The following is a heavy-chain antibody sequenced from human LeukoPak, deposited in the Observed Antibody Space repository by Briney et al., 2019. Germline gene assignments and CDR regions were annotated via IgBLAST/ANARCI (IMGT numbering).Heavy chain of an antibody. CDR3: ARRGSGYDAAPTGMDV. CDR2: INSDGSST. Sequence: GGSLRLSCAASGFTFSSYWMHWVRQAPGKGLVGVSRINSDGSSTSYADSVKGRFTISRDNAKNTLYLQMNSLRAEDTAVYYCARRGSGYDAAPTGMDVWGQGTTVTVSS. V-gene: IGHV3-74*01. CDR1: GFTFSSYW. J-gene: IGHJ6*02. D-gene: IGHD5-12*01.